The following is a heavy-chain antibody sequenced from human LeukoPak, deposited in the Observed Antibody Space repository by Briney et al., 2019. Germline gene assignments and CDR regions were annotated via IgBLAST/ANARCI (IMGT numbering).Heavy chain of an antibody. Sequence: SGGSLRLSCAASGFTFDDYAMHWVRQAPGKGLEWVSGISWNSGSIGYADSVKGRFTISRDNAKNSLYLQMNSLRAEDTALYYCAKDMYVGFGEFRYLEGGYFDYWGQGTLVTVSS. CDR3: AKDMYVGFGEFRYLEGGYFDY. V-gene: IGHV3-9*01. CDR1: GFTFDDYA. J-gene: IGHJ4*02. CDR2: ISWNSGSI. D-gene: IGHD3-10*01.